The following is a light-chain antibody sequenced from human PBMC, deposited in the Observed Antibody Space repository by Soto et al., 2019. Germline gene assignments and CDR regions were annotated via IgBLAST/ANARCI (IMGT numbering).Light chain of an antibody. CDR2: GVT. J-gene: IGLJ3*02. CDR1: SSDVGSYDL. V-gene: IGLV2-23*02. CDR3: CSYAGDNSWA. Sequence: QSALTQPASVSGSPGQSITVSCTGTSSDVGSYDLVSWYQQHPGQAPKVMIYGVTKRPSGVSNRFSGNRSGNTASLTISGLQAEDEAEYYCCSYAGDNSWAFGGGTKVTVL.